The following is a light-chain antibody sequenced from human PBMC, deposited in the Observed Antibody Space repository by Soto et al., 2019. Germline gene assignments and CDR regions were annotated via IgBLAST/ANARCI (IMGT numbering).Light chain of an antibody. J-gene: IGLJ1*01. V-gene: IGLV2-8*01. Sequence: QSALAQAPSASGSPGQSVTISCTGTSSDIGGYNYVSWYQQRPGKVPKVIIYEVTKRPSGVPDRFSGPKSGNTASLTVSGLQAEDEADYLCRSYANNNNILVFATGPKVTVL. CDR3: RSYANNNNILV. CDR2: EVT. CDR1: SSDIGGYNY.